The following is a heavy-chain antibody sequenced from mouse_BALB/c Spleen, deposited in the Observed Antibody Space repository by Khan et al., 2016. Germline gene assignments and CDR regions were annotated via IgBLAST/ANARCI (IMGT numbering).Heavy chain of an antibody. J-gene: IGHJ4*01. Sequence: VQLQESGVELAKPGASVKMSCKTSGYTFTRFWMHWVKQRPGQGLEWIGYINPGRNYTEYNQNFKDKATLTADKSSSTAYLLLNSLTSEDSAVYYCARWGYGNYLYQAMDYWGQGISVTVSS. CDR1: GYTFTRFW. D-gene: IGHD2-1*01. CDR2: INPGRNYT. V-gene: IGHV1-7*01. CDR3: ARWGYGNYLYQAMDY.